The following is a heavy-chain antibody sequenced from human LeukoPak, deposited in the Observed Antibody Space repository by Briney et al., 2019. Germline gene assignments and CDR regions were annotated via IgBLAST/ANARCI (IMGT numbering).Heavy chain of an antibody. CDR1: GGTFSSYA. CDR3: ASREYFDWLFYFDY. CDR2: IIPILGIA. V-gene: IGHV1-69*04. D-gene: IGHD3-9*01. J-gene: IGHJ4*02. Sequence: ASVKVYCKASGGTFSSYAISWVRQAPGQGLEWMGRIIPILGIANYAQKFQGRVTITADKSTSTAYMELSSLRSEDTAVYYCASREYFDWLFYFDYWGQGALVTVSS.